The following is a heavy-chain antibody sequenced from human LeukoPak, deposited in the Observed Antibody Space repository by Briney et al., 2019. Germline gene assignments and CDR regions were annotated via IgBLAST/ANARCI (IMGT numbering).Heavy chain of an antibody. CDR3: ARPYYDSSAPPYDY. J-gene: IGHJ4*02. CDR1: GYTFTSYG. Sequence: ASVKVSCKASGYTFTSYGISWLRQAPGQGLEWMGWISAYNGNTNYAQKLQGRVTMTTDTSTSTAYMELRSLRSDDTAVYYCARPYYDSSAPPYDYWGQGTLVTVSS. V-gene: IGHV1-18*01. D-gene: IGHD3-22*01. CDR2: ISAYNGNT.